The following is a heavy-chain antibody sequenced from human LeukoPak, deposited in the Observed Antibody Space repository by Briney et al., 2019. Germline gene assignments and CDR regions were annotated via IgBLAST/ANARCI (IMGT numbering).Heavy chain of an antibody. Sequence: NPSETLSLTCIVSGGSISGHYWSWIRQPPGMGLEWIGYIYNSDSGSTNYNPSLKSRVTISVDTSKNQFSLKLSSVTAADTAVYYCARGGHYGLDYWGQGTPVTVSS. V-gene: IGHV4-59*11. D-gene: IGHD3-10*01. CDR3: ARGGHYGLDY. J-gene: IGHJ4*02. CDR1: GGSISGHY. CDR2: IYNSDSGST.